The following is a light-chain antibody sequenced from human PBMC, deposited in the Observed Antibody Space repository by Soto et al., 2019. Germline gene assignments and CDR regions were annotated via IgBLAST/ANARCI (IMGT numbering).Light chain of an antibody. CDR2: EVN. CDR1: SSDVGGYNY. V-gene: IGLV2-8*01. CDR3: SSYAGSSNV. J-gene: IGLJ1*01. Sequence: QSAPTQPPSASWSPGQSVAISCTGTSSDVGGYNYVSWYQQHPGKAPKLMIYEVNKRPSGVPDRFSGSKSGNTASLTVSGLQAEDEADYYCSSYAGSSNVFGTGTKVTVL.